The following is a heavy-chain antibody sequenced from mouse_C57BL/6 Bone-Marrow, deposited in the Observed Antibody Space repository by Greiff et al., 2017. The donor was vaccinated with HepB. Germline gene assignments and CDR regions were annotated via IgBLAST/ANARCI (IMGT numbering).Heavy chain of an antibody. J-gene: IGHJ4*01. CDR2: ISSGGDYI. CDR1: GFTFSSYA. D-gene: IGHD3-1*01. CDR3: TRGGGYNAMDY. Sequence: EVQRVESGEGLVKPGGSLKLSCAASGFTFSSYAMSWVRQTPEKRLEWVAYISSGGDYIYYADTVKGRFTISRDNARNTLYLQMSSLKSEDTAMYYCTRGGGYNAMDYWGQGTSVTVSS. V-gene: IGHV5-9-1*02.